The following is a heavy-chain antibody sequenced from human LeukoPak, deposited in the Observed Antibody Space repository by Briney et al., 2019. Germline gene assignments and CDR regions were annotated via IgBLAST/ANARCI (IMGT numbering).Heavy chain of an antibody. CDR2: ISFDGTDA. D-gene: IGHD1-26*01. V-gene: IGHV3-30*04. CDR1: GFTFNTYA. J-gene: IGHJ5*02. Sequence: GGSLRLSCAASGFTFNTYAMSWVRQAPGKGLEWVAVISFDGTDAFYADSVKGRFTISRDNAKNSLYLQMNSLRAEDTAVYYCARAGSGRSPDWFDPWGQGTLVTVSS. CDR3: ARAGSGRSPDWFDP.